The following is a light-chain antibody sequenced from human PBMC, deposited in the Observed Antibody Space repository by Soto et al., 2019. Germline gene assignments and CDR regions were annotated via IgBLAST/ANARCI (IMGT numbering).Light chain of an antibody. CDR1: QSVSSN. J-gene: IGKJ5*01. V-gene: IGKV3-15*01. CDR3: QQYSKWPIT. Sequence: EIVMTQSPGTLFLSPGETATLSCRASQSVSSNYLAWYQQKPGQAPRLLVYGISTRATDIPARFSGSGSGTEFTLTISSLQSEDFAVYYCQQYSKWPITFGQGTRLEIK. CDR2: GIS.